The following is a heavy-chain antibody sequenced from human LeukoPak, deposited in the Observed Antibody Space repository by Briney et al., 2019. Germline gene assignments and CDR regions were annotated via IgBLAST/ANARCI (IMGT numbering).Heavy chain of an antibody. V-gene: IGHV3-15*01. J-gene: IGHJ4*02. Sequence: PGGSLRLSCAASGFTFSNAWMSWVRQVPGKGLEWVGRIKSKTDGGTTDYAAPVKGRFTISRDDSKNTLYLQMNSLKTEDTAVYYCTTVYDSSGYKFDYWGQGTLVTVSS. D-gene: IGHD3-22*01. CDR2: IKSKTDGGTT. CDR3: TTVYDSSGYKFDY. CDR1: GFTFSNAW.